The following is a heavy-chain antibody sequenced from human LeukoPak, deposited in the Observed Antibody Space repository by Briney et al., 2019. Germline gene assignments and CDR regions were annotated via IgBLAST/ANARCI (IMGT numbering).Heavy chain of an antibody. J-gene: IGHJ3*02. CDR2: TYYRSRWYY. D-gene: IGHD2-8*01. Sequence: SQTLSLTCAISGDSVSSNTAAWNWIRQSPSRGLEWLGRTYYRSRWYYDSAPSVNSRITITPDTSKNQFSLQLNSVTPEDTAVYYCAREGGDCTNGVCCAFDIWGQGTMVTVSS. CDR3: AREGGDCTNGVCCAFDI. CDR1: GDSVSSNTAA. V-gene: IGHV6-1*01.